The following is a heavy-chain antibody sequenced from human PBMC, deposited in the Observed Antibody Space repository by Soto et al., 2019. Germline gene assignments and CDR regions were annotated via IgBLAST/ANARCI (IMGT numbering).Heavy chain of an antibody. J-gene: IGHJ4*02. CDR3: ARVPGYSYGYAFDY. CDR1: GYTFTGYY. D-gene: IGHD5-18*01. V-gene: IGHV1-2*04. CDR2: INPNSGGT. Sequence: ASVKVSCKASGYTFTGYYMHWVRQAPGQGLEWMGWINPNSGGTNYAQKFQGWATMTRDTSISTAYMELSRLRSDDTAVYYCARVPGYSYGYAFDYWGQGTLVTVSS.